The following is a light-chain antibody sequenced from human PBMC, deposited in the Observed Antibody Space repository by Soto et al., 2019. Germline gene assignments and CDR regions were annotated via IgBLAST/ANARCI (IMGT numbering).Light chain of an antibody. CDR1: RSNIGRNT. CDR2: SDN. Sequence: QSVLTQPPSASGTPGQRVTISCSGSRSNIGRNTVNWYQQLPGTAPKLLIHSDNERPSGVPDRFSGSKSGTSASLAISGLQSEDEADYYCAAWDDSLSGYVFGTGTKVTVL. V-gene: IGLV1-44*01. J-gene: IGLJ1*01. CDR3: AAWDDSLSGYV.